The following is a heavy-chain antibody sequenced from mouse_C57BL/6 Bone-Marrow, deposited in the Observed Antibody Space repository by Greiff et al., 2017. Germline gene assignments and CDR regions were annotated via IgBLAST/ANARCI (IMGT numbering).Heavy chain of an antibody. CDR3: IDYDRYYAMDY. Sequence: EVQLQQSGAELVRPGASVTLSCTASGFNINDDYMHWVKQRPEQGLEWIGWIDPENGDTEYASKFQGQATITADTSSNTAYLQLSSLTSEDTAVYYFIDYDRYYAMDYWGQGTTVTVSS. D-gene: IGHD2-4*01. CDR2: IDPENGDT. V-gene: IGHV14-4*01. CDR1: GFNINDDY. J-gene: IGHJ4*01.